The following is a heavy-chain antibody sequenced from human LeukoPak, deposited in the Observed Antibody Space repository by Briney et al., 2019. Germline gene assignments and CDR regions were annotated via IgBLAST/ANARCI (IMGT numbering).Heavy chain of an antibody. CDR2: INHSGST. J-gene: IGHJ4*02. Sequence: KPSETLSLTCAVYGGSFSGYYWSWICEPPGKGLEWIGEINHSGSTNYNPSLKSRVTISVDTSKNQFSLKLSSVTAADTAVYYCARHLDYYGSGSYEYWGQGTLVTVSS. D-gene: IGHD3-10*01. CDR3: ARHLDYYGSGSYEY. V-gene: IGHV4-34*01. CDR1: GGSFSGYY.